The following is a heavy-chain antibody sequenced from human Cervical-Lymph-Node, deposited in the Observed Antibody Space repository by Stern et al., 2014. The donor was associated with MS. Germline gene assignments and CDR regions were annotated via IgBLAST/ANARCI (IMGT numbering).Heavy chain of an antibody. J-gene: IGHJ4*02. CDR1: GGSISSYY. Sequence: VQLLESGPGLVKPSETLSLTCTVSGGSISSYYWSWIRQPPGKGLEWIGYIYYSGSTNSTPPLKGRFTISVDPSKTQFSLKLSSVTAADTAVYYCARQLWFGELFPFDYWGQGTLVTVSS. CDR2: IYYSGST. V-gene: IGHV4-59*08. D-gene: IGHD3-10*01. CDR3: ARQLWFGELFPFDY.